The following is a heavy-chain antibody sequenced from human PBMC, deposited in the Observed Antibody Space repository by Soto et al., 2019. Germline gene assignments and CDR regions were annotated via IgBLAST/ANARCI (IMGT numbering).Heavy chain of an antibody. J-gene: IGHJ4*02. CDR3: AAGSSSWYRTEHYDY. D-gene: IGHD6-13*01. CDR2: IVVGSGNT. V-gene: IGHV1-58*02. CDR1: GFTFTSSA. Sequence: SVKVSCKASGFTFTSSAMQWVRQARGQRLEWIGWIVVGSGNTNYAQKFQERVTITRDMSTSTAYMELSGLRSEDTAVYYCAAGSSSWYRTEHYDYWGQGTLVTVSS.